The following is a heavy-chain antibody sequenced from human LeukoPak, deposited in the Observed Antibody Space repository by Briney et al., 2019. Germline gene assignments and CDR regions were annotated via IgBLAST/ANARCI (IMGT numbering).Heavy chain of an antibody. Sequence: SETLSLTCAVSDYSISSGYYWGWIRQPPGKGMEWIGSIYHSGSTYYNPSLKSRVTISVDTSKNQFSLKLSSVTAADTAVYYCARGLFGESYDYWGQGTLVTVSS. CDR1: DYSISSGYY. V-gene: IGHV4-38-2*01. J-gene: IGHJ4*02. CDR3: ARGLFGESYDY. CDR2: IYHSGST. D-gene: IGHD3-10*02.